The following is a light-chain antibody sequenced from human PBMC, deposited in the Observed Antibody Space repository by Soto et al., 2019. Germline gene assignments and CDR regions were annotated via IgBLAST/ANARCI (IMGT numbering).Light chain of an antibody. J-gene: IGLJ3*02. CDR1: SSDVGDYNY. CDR2: EVS. Sequence: QSALTQPAPVSGSPGQSITISCTGTSSDVGDYNYVSWYQQHPGKAPKLMIYEVSNRPSGVSNRFSGSKSGNTASLTISGLQAEDETDYYCSSYTSSNTRVLGGGTKLTLL. V-gene: IGLV2-14*01. CDR3: SSYTSSNTRV.